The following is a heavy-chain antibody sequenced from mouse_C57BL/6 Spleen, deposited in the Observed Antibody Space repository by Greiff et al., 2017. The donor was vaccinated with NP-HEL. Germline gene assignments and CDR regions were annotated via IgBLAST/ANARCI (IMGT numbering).Heavy chain of an antibody. J-gene: IGHJ4*01. CDR2: INYDGSST. CDR1: GFTFSDYY. CDR3: ARGIYYGNFYAMDY. D-gene: IGHD2-1*01. V-gene: IGHV5-16*01. Sequence: EVTLVESEGGLVQPGSSMKLSCTASGFTFSDYYMAWVRQVPEKGLEWVANINYDGSSTYYLDSLKSRFIISRDNAKNILYLQMSSLKSEDTATYYCARGIYYGNFYAMDYWGQGTSVTVSS.